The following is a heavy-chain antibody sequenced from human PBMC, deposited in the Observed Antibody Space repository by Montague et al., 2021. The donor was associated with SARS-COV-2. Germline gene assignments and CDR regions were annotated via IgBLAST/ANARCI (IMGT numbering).Heavy chain of an antibody. CDR3: AKEREVVRAARTLVAFDL. Sequence: SETLSLTCAVSGGSFSVYYWSWLRQSPGSGLEWIADFNHSGTANYNPSLKSRVSISVDTSKNQFTLKLTSVTAADTAMYYCAKEREVVRAARTLVAFDLWGPGEMVTVSS. CDR2: FNHSGTA. CDR1: GGSFSVYY. V-gene: IGHV4-34*01. J-gene: IGHJ3*01. D-gene: IGHD2-2*01.